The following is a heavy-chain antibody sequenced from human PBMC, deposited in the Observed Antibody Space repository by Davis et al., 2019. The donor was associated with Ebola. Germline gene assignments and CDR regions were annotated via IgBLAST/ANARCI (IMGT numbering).Heavy chain of an antibody. V-gene: IGHV3-30-3*01. CDR3: ARDKEGYCSGGSCYYSVMDV. CDR2: ISYDGSNK. J-gene: IGHJ6*02. D-gene: IGHD2-15*01. CDR1: GFTFSSYA. Sequence: PGGSLRLSCAASGFTFSSYAMHWVRQAPGKGLEWVAVISYDGSNKYYADSVKGRFTISRDNSKNTLYLQMNSLRAEDTAVYYCARDKEGYCSGGSCYYSVMDVWGQGTTVTVSS.